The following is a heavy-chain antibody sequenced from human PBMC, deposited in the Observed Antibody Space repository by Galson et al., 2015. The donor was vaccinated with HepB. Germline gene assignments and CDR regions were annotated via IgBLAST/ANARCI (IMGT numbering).Heavy chain of an antibody. Sequence: SLRLSCAASGFTFSSYAMHWVRQAPGKGLEYVSAISSNGGSTYYADSVKGRFTISRDNSKNTLYLQMSSLRAEDTAVYYCVKVSAYDSSGYRYWYFDLWGRGTLVTVSS. CDR2: ISSNGGST. J-gene: IGHJ2*01. D-gene: IGHD3-22*01. CDR1: GFTFSSYA. V-gene: IGHV3-64D*06. CDR3: VKVSAYDSSGYRYWYFDL.